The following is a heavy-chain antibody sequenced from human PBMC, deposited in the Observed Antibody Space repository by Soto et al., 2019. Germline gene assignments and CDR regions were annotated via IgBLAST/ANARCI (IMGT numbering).Heavy chain of an antibody. V-gene: IGHV3-48*01. J-gene: IGHJ6*03. CDR2: ISSSSSTI. CDR3: AREELLYYYYYMDV. CDR1: GFTFSSYS. Sequence: ESGGGLVQPGGSLRLSCAASGFTFSSYSMNWVRQAPGKGLEWVSYISSSSSTIYYADSVKGRFTISRDNAKNSLYLQMNSLRAEDTAVYYCAREELLYYYYYMDVWGKGTTVTVSS. D-gene: IGHD1-26*01.